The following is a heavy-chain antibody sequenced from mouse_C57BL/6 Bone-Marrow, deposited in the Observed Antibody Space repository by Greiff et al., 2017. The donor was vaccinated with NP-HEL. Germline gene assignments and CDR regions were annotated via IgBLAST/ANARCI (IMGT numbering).Heavy chain of an antibody. CDR2: IYPGSGNT. D-gene: IGHD1-1*01. CDR1: GYRFTSYY. Sequence: QVQLQQSGPELVKPGASVKISCKASGYRFTSYYIHWVKQRPGQGLEWIGWIYPGSGNTKYNEKFKGKATLTADTSSSTAYMQLSSLTSEDSAVYYCARITTVVSFDYWGQGTTLTVSS. J-gene: IGHJ2*01. V-gene: IGHV1-66*01. CDR3: ARITTVVSFDY.